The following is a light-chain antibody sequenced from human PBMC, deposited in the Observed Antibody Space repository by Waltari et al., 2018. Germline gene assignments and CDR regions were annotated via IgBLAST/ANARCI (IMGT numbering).Light chain of an antibody. Sequence: QTALTHPASVSGSPGPSITISCTGTSSDVGGNNYVSWYQQHPGKAPKLMIYDVSNRPSGVSNRFSGSKSGNTSSLSNSRVQDYDVDYYYSGSYISSSSHELFGRESSLTV. CDR3: GSYISSSSHEL. V-gene: IGLV2-14*03. CDR1: SSDVGGNNY. CDR2: DVS. J-gene: IGLJ2*01.